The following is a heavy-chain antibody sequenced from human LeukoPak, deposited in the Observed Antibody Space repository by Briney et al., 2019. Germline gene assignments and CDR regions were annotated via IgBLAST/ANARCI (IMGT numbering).Heavy chain of an antibody. V-gene: IGHV4-38-2*02. J-gene: IGHJ4*02. CDR2: IYHSGST. CDR1: GGSFSGYY. D-gene: IGHD3-10*01. CDR3: ARDIWFGELSGSYYFDY. Sequence: SETLSLTCAVYGGSFSGYYWGWIRQPPGKGLEWIGSIYHSGSTYYNPSLKSRVAISVDTSKNQFSLKLSSVTAADTAVYYCARDIWFGELSGSYYFDYWGQGILVTVSS.